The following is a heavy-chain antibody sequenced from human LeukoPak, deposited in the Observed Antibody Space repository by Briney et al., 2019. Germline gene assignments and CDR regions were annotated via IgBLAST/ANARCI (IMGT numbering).Heavy chain of an antibody. V-gene: IGHV3-21*01. Sequence: GGSLRLSCAASGFTFSSYSMNWVRQAPGKGLEWVSSISSSSSYIYYADSVKGRFTISRDNAKNSLYLQMNSLRAEDTAVYYCARTGIFGEPNDYWGQGTLVTVSS. CDR3: ARTGIFGEPNDY. CDR2: ISSSSSYI. CDR1: GFTFSSYS. D-gene: IGHD3-3*01. J-gene: IGHJ4*02.